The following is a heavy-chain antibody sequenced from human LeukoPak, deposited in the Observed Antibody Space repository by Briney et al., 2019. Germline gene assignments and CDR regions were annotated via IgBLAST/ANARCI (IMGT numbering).Heavy chain of an antibody. Sequence: SETLSLTCSLSGRSISNSFWSWIRPPAGKGLEWIGLISTRGNTNYTPSLKSRVTMSVDTSTKQLSLRLSSVTAAETAVYYCARDSVVPPYNWFDPSGQGTPVTVSS. CDR3: ARDSVVPPYNWFDP. D-gene: IGHD2-2*01. V-gene: IGHV4-4*07. J-gene: IGHJ5*02. CDR2: ISTRGNT. CDR1: GRSISNSF.